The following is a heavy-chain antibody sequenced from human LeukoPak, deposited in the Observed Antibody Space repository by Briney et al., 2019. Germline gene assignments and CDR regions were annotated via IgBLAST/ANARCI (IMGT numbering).Heavy chain of an antibody. Sequence: SETLSLICTVSGGSISSYYWSWIRQPAGKGLEWIGRIYPSGSTDYHPSLKSRVTMSVDTSKNQFSLKLNSVTAADTAVYYCARAPKYYDFWSGYYPGYYYYMDVWGKGTTVTVSS. D-gene: IGHD3-3*01. J-gene: IGHJ6*03. CDR2: IYPSGST. CDR1: GGSISSYY. CDR3: ARAPKYYDFWSGYYPGYYYYMDV. V-gene: IGHV4-4*07.